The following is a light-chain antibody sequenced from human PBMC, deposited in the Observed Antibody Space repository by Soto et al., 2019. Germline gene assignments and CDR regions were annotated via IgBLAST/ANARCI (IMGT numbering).Light chain of an antibody. Sequence: QSALTQPASVSGSPGQSITISCTGTSSDVDVGGYNYVSWYQQHPGKAPTLMIYEVSNRPSGVSNRFSGSKSGNTASLTISGLQAEDEADYYCSSYTSSATGVFGGGTKLTVL. CDR2: EVS. J-gene: IGLJ3*02. CDR3: SSYTSSATGV. V-gene: IGLV2-14*01. CDR1: SSDVDVGGYNY.